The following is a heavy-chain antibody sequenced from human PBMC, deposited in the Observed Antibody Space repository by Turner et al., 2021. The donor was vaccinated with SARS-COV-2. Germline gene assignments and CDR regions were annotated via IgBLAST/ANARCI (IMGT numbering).Heavy chain of an antibody. CDR3: AIATNYYYGMDV. V-gene: IGHV4-39*01. Sequence: QLQLQESGPGLVKPSETLSLTCTVSGGSISSSSYYWGWIRQRPGKGLEWIGCIYYSGSTYYNPSLKSRVTISVDTSKNQFSVKLSSVTAADTAVYYCAIATNYYYGMDVWGQGNTVTVSS. CDR2: IYYSGST. CDR1: GGSISSSSYY. J-gene: IGHJ6*02.